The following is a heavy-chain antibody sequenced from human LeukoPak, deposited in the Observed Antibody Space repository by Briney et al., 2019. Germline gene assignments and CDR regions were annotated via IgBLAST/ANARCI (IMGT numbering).Heavy chain of an antibody. V-gene: IGHV1-69*06. CDR1: GGTFNSFV. Sequence: SVKVSCKASGGTFNSFVISWVRQAPGQGLEWMGGIIPIFGTTNYAQKFQVRVTITADKSTSTAYMELSGLRSEDTAVYYCASRPYYSGSGYFYYYMDVWGKGTTVTVSS. CDR2: IIPIFGTT. D-gene: IGHD3-10*01. J-gene: IGHJ6*03. CDR3: ASRPYYSGSGYFYYYMDV.